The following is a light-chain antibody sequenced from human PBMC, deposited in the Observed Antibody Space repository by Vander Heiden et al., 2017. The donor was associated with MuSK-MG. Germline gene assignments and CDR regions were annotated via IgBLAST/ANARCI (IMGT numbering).Light chain of an antibody. Sequence: SYELTQPPSVSVSPGQTASITCSGDKLGDKYACWYQQKPGQSPVLVIDQDSKRPSGIPERFSGSNSGNTATLTISGTQAVDEADYYCQAWDSSTVLFGGGTKLTVL. CDR1: KLGDKY. CDR2: QDS. CDR3: QAWDSSTVL. J-gene: IGLJ2*01. V-gene: IGLV3-1*01.